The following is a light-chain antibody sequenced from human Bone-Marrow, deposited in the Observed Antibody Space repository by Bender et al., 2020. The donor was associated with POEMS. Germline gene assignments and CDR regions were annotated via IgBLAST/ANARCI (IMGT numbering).Light chain of an antibody. CDR2: EDT. J-gene: IGLJ3*02. CDR3: CSYAGSWV. CDR1: SDDIGLYDL. Sequence: QSALTQPASVSGSPGQSITISCTGTSDDIGLYDLVSWHQQHPGKAPKLIIYEDTKRPSGVSSRFSGAKAGTTASLTISGLQAEDEADYYCCSYAGSWVFGGGTKLTVL. V-gene: IGLV2-23*01.